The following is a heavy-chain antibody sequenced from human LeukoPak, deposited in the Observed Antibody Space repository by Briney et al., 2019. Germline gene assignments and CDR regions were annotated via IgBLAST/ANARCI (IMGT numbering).Heavy chain of an antibody. Sequence: GGSLRLSCSVSGFTFRTYVMLWVRQAPGKGLEYVSAISSNGDNTYYADSVKGRFTISRDNSKNTLYLQMSSLRADDTAVYYCVRGTGYWGQGTLVTDSS. V-gene: IGHV3-64D*06. D-gene: IGHD6-6*01. J-gene: IGHJ4*02. CDR3: VRGTGY. CDR1: GFTFRTYV. CDR2: ISSNGDNT.